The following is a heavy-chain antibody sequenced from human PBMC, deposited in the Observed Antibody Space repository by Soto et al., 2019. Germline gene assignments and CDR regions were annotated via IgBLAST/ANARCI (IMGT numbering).Heavy chain of an antibody. J-gene: IGHJ3*02. CDR1: GYTFTSYA. D-gene: IGHD5-18*01. CDR2: INAGNGNT. CDR3: ARDLFTAMVMLGDAFDI. V-gene: IGHV1-3*01. Sequence: GASVKVSCKASGYTFTSYAMHWVRQAPGQRLEWMGWINAGNGNTKYSQKFQGRVTITRDTSASTAHMELSSLRSEDTAVYYCARDLFTAMVMLGDAFDIWGQGTMVTVSS.